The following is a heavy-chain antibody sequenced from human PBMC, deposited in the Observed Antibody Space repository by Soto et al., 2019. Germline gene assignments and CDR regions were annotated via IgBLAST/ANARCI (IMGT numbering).Heavy chain of an antibody. Sequence: GGSLRLSCAASGFTFSSYGMHWVRQAPGKGLEWVAVISYDGSNKYYADSVKGRFTISRDNSKNTLYLQMNSLRAEDTTVYYCAKVATGDYSRDGGIAYAFDIWGQGTMVTVSS. V-gene: IGHV3-30*18. CDR1: GFTFSSYG. CDR2: ISYDGSNK. D-gene: IGHD4-17*01. CDR3: AKVATGDYSRDGGIAYAFDI. J-gene: IGHJ3*02.